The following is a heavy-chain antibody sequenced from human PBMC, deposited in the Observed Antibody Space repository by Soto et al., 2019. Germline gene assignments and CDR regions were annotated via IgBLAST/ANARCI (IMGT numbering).Heavy chain of an antibody. CDR2: INHSGST. V-gene: IGHV4-34*01. CDR1: GGSFSGYY. D-gene: IGHD3-22*01. Sequence: PSETLSLTCAVYGGSFSGYYWSWIRQPPGKGLEWIGEINHSGSTNYNPSLKSRVTISADTSKNQFSLKLSSVTAADTAVYYCARTLYYYDSSGYAVGYYGMDVWGQGTTVTVSS. CDR3: ARTLYYYDSSGYAVGYYGMDV. J-gene: IGHJ6*02.